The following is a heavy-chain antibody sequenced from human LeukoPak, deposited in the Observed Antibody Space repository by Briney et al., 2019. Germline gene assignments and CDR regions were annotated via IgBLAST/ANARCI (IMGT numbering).Heavy chain of an antibody. D-gene: IGHD1-7*01. J-gene: IGHJ4*02. Sequence: PSETLSLTCTVSGGSVSSHYWSWIRQPPGKGLEWIGYIYASGTTNYNPSLESRVTISLDTSKNQFSLKLSSVTAADTAVYYCARRHNWSYHFDYRGQGTLVTVSS. V-gene: IGHV4-4*09. CDR1: GGSVSSHY. CDR3: ARRHNWSYHFDY. CDR2: IYASGTT.